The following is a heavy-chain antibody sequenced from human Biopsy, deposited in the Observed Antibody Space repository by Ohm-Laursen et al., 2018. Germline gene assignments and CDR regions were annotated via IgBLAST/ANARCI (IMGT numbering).Heavy chain of an antibody. CDR3: ARGYSRRVSIFEASIYWFDT. V-gene: IGHV1-8*01. J-gene: IGHJ5*02. Sequence: AASVKVSCKASGYTFTSYDITWVRQASGQGPEWMGWMIPSSGKTGYAQRFQGRVTLTMNTSISTAYMELSGLRSEDTAVYFCARGYSRRVSIFEASIYWFDTWGQGTLVTVSS. CDR2: MIPSSGKT. CDR1: GYTFTSYD. D-gene: IGHD6-6*01.